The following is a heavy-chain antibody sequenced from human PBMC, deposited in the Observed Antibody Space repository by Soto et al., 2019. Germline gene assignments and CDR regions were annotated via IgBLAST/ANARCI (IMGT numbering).Heavy chain of an antibody. V-gene: IGHV4-30-4*01. CDR1: GSSISSGYYY. CDR2: IYHSGSN. CDR3: ARAWLQLYSYGMNV. Sequence: PTETLSRTCTDSGSSISSGYYYWSWSRQPPGKGLEWIGYIYHSGSNYYNPSLKMRVPISVDTSKNQFSLKLRSVTAAATAVYYYARAWLQLYSYGMNVWGQGTKVTVCS. J-gene: IGHJ6*02. D-gene: IGHD5-12*01.